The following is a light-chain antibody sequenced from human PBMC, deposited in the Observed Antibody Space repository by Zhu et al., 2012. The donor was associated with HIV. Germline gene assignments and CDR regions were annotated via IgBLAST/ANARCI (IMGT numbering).Light chain of an antibody. CDR2: ETS. J-gene: IGKJ2*01. V-gene: IGKV1-5*03. CDR3: QQYYTPSYS. CDR1: QSISKW. Sequence: DIQMIQSPSALSASVGDRVTITCRASQSISKWLAWYQQKPGNAPKLLIYETSKLGSGVPSRFSGSGSGTEFTLTISSLQPDDFATYTRQQYYTPSYSFGQGAKL.